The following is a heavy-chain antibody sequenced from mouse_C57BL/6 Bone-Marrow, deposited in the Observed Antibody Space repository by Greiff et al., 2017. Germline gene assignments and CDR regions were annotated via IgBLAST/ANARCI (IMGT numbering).Heavy chain of an antibody. J-gene: IGHJ3*01. CDR3: ASPSGISWFAY. CDR2: IHPNSGST. CDR1: GYTFTSYW. Sequence: QVQLQQSGAELVKPGASVKLSCTASGYTFTSYWMHWVKQRPGQGLEWIGMIHPNSGSTNYTEKFKSKATLTVDKSSSTAYMQLSSLTSEDSSVYYCASPSGISWFAYWGQGTLVTVSA. V-gene: IGHV1-64*01.